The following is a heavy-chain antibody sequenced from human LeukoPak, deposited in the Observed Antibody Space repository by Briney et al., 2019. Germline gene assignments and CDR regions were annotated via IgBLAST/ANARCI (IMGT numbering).Heavy chain of an antibody. CDR2: INPNMGGA. Sequence: ASVKVSCKASGYIFTDYYIHWVRQAPGRGLEYMGWINPNMGGANYAQESQGRVTMTRDTSISTVYMELNRLRSDDSAVYYCARDRGYFDQWGQGTLVTVSS. CDR1: GYIFTDYY. V-gene: IGHV1-2*02. J-gene: IGHJ4*02. CDR3: ARDRGYFDQ.